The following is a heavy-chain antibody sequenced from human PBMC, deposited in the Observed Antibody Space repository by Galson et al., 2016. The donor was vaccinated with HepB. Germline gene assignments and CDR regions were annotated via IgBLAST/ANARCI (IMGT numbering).Heavy chain of an antibody. J-gene: IGHJ4*02. CDR3: VKAQGWLRLNFWYYFDY. CDR1: GFTFSSYA. CDR2: ISGSGGST. D-gene: IGHD5-12*01. V-gene: IGHV3-23*01. Sequence: SLRLSCAASGFTFSSYAMSWVRQAPGKGLEWVSAISGSGGSTYYADSVKGRFTISRDNSKNTLYLQMNSLRAEDTAVYYCVKAQGWLRLNFWYYFDYWGQGTLVTVSS.